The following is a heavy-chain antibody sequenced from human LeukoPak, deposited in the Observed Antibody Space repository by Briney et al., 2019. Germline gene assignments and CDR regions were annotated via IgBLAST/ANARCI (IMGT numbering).Heavy chain of an antibody. CDR3: ARSSDSSWYRSEYFQY. CDR1: GYNFATYW. D-gene: IGHD6-13*01. Sequence: GESLKISCEGSGYNFATYWIAWVRQMPGKGLEWMGIIYPRDSDTRYSPSFQGQVTISVDKSISTAYLHWSSLKASDTAMYYCARSSDSSWYRSEYFQYWGQGTLVTVSS. V-gene: IGHV5-51*01. J-gene: IGHJ1*01. CDR2: IYPRDSDT.